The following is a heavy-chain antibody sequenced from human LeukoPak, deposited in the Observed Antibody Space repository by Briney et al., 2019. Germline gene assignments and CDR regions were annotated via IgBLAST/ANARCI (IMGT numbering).Heavy chain of an antibody. J-gene: IGHJ4*02. CDR1: GYTFTDYY. CDR3: AREIAATGAAVDY. D-gene: IGHD6-13*01. Sequence: WASVKVSCKASGYTFTDYYIHWVRQAPRQGLEWMGRINCITGDTRSAQKFQGRVTMTRDTSISTAYMQLSSLRSDDTAVYYCAREIAATGAAVDYWGQGTLVTVSS. CDR2: INCITGDT. V-gene: IGHV1-2*06.